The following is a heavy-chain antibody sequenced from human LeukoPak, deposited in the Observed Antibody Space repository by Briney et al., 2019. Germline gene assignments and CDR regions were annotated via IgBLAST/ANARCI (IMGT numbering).Heavy chain of an antibody. J-gene: IGHJ5*02. V-gene: IGHV1-8*01. D-gene: IGHD3-22*01. CDR3: ARGGRYYDGSGYYYGSP. CDR2: MNPNSGNT. Sequence: ASVKVSCKASGYTFTSYDINCVRQATGQGLEWMGWMNPNSGNTGYAQKFQCRVAMTRNTSISTAYMEPSRLRCEDTAVYYCARGGRYYDGSGYYYGSPWGQGTLVTVSS. CDR1: GYTFTSYD.